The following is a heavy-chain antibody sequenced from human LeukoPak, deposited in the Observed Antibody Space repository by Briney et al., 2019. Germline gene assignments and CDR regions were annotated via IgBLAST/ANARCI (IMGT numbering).Heavy chain of an antibody. CDR3: AKDRGY. V-gene: IGHV3-23*01. CDR2: ISGTGGST. J-gene: IGHJ4*02. CDR1: GFTFGSSS. Sequence: GGSLRLSCAASGFTFGSSSINWVRQAPGKGLEWVSAISGTGGSTYYTDSVKGRFTISRDNSKNTLYLQMHSLRAEDTAVYYCAKDRGYWGQGTLVTVSS.